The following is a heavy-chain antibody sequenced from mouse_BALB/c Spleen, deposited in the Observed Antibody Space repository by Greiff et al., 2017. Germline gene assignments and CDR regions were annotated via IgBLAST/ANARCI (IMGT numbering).Heavy chain of an antibody. CDR3: ARDSSGPLFAY. CDR2: ISSGGSYT. Sequence: EVHLVESGGGLVKPGGSLKLSCAASGFTFSSYAMSWVRQSPEKRLEWVAEISSGGSYTYYPDTVTGRFTISRDNAKNTLYLEMSSLRSEDTAMYYCARDSSGPLFAYWGQGTLVTVSA. D-gene: IGHD3-1*01. CDR1: GFTFSSYA. V-gene: IGHV5-9-4*01. J-gene: IGHJ3*01.